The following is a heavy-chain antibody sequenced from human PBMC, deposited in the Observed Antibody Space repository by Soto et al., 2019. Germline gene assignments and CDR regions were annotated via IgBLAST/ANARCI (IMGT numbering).Heavy chain of an antibody. D-gene: IGHD6-6*01. CDR3: AKTLEQLVMGAFDP. V-gene: IGHV3-23*01. CDR2: ISGSGGST. CDR1: VFPFSSYS. Sequence: GGSLRLSCVASVFPFSSYSMSWVRQAPGKGLEWVSAISGSGGSTYYADSVKGRFTISRDNSKNTLYLQMNSLRAEDTAVYYCAKTLEQLVMGAFDPWGQGTLVTVS. J-gene: IGHJ5*02.